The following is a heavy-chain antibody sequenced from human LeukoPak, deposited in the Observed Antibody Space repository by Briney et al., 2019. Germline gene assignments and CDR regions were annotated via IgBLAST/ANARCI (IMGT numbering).Heavy chain of an antibody. V-gene: IGHV3-48*03. D-gene: IGHD3-3*01. J-gene: IGHJ4*02. Sequence: QPGGSLRLSCEASGFTFSSYEMNWVRQAPGKGLEWVSYISSSGSTIYYADSVKGRFTISRDNAKNSLYLQMNSLRAEDTAVYYCARENTIFGVVTGYYFDYWGQGTLVTVSS. CDR2: ISSSGSTI. CDR3: ARENTIFGVVTGYYFDY. CDR1: GFTFSSYE.